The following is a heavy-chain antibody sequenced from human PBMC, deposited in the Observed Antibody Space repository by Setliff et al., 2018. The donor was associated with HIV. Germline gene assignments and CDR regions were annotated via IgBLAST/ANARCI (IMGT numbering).Heavy chain of an antibody. J-gene: IGHJ6*03. Sequence: LRLSCAASGFTFSDFGMHWVRQAPGKGLEWVALTWFDESHKFYSDSVQGRFIISRDNSKNTLYLQMNSLRPEDTAVYYCAKGTYYDLLTAYYLSDYYMDVWGQGTTVTVSS. CDR3: AKGTYYDLLTAYYLSDYYMDV. CDR1: GFTFSDFG. D-gene: IGHD3-9*01. V-gene: IGHV3-30*02. CDR2: TWFDESHK.